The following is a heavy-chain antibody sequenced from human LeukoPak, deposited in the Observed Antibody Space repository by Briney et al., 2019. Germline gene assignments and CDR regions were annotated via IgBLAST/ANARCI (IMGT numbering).Heavy chain of an antibody. CDR1: GGSFSGYY. D-gene: IGHD6-19*01. CDR2: INHSGST. CDR3: ARDLAVAGTGVSTANWFDP. J-gene: IGHJ5*02. Sequence: SETLSLTCAVYGGSFSGYYWSWIRQPPGKGLEWIGEINHSGSTNYNPSLKSRVTISVDTSKNQFSLKLSSVTAADTAVYYCARDLAVAGTGVSTANWFDPWGQGTLVTVSS. V-gene: IGHV4-34*01.